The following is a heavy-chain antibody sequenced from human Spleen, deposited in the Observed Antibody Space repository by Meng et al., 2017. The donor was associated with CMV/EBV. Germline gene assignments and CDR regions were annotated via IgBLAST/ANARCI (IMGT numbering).Heavy chain of an antibody. CDR3: ARHSARRYSYGYYYYYGMDV. V-gene: IGHV1-2*02. Sequence: ASVKVSCKASGYTFTSHYVHWVRQAPGRGLEWMGSINPYTGGTQYLPGFQGRVTLTRDTSISAAYMELSRLKSDDSAVYYCARHSARRYSYGYYYYYGMDVWGQGTTVTVSS. D-gene: IGHD5-18*01. J-gene: IGHJ6*02. CDR1: GYTFTSHY. CDR2: INPYTGGT.